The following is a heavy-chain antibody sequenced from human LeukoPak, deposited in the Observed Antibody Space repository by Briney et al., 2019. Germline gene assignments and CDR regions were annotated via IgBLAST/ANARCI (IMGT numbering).Heavy chain of an antibody. D-gene: IGHD1-26*01. V-gene: IGHV3-30-3*01. CDR2: ISYDGSNK. CDR1: GFTFSSYA. J-gene: IGHJ6*02. CDR3: ARDLVAASASYYYGMDV. Sequence: GRSLRLSCAASGFTFSSYAMHWVRQAPGKGLEWVAVISYDGSNKYYADFVKGRFTISRDNSKNTLYLQMNSLRAEDTAVYYCARDLVAASASYYYGMDVWGQGTTVTVSS.